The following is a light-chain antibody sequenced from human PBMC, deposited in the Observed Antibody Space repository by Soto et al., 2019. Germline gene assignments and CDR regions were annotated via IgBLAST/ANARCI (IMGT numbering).Light chain of an antibody. J-gene: IGLJ2*01. CDR2: DVS. CDR3: CSYAGSNTLVV. V-gene: IGLV2-11*01. CDR1: SSDVGGYDY. Sequence: QSALTQPRSVSGSPGQSVTISCTGTSSDVGGYDYVSWYQHHPGKAPKLMIYDVSKRPSGVPDRFSGSKSGNTASLMISGLQAEDEADYYCCSYAGSNTLVVFGGGTKLTVL.